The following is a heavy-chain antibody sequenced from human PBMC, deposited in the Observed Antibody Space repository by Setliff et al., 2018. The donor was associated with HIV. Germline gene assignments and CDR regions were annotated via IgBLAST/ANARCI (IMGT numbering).Heavy chain of an antibody. CDR2: IYTSGST. CDR1: GGSISSYY. CDR3: ATLDHSGGNFLAY. V-gene: IGHV4-4*09. Sequence: SETLSLTCTVSGGSISSYYWSWIRQPPGKGLEWIGYIYTSGSTNYNPSLKSRVTISLDTSKEQFSLELSSATAADTAVYYCATLDHSGGNFLAYWGQGSLVTAPQ. J-gene: IGHJ4*02. D-gene: IGHD2-21*02.